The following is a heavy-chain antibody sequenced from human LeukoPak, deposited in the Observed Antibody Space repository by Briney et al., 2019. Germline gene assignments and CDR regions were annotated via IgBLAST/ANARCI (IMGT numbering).Heavy chain of an antibody. J-gene: IGHJ5*02. Sequence: GASVKVSCKASGYDFSAYWMHWVRQAPGQGPEWMGAINPAGDGTTYGQRFQGRVTLTRDTSTSTDYMELRSLRSEDTAVYYCARDNSATIDRDTWWFDPWGQGTVVIVSS. CDR1: GYDFSAYW. CDR3: ARDNSATIDRDTWWFDP. CDR2: INPAGDGT. V-gene: IGHV1-46*01. D-gene: IGHD5-24*01.